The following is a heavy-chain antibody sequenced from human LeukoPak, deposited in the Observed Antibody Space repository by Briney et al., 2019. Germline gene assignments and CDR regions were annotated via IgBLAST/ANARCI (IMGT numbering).Heavy chain of an antibody. J-gene: IGHJ3*02. Sequence: GGSLRLSCAASGFTFSSYSMNWVRQAPGKGLEWVSSISSSSDIYYADSVKGRFTISRDNAKNSLYLQMNSLRAEDTAVYYCASLDSSGYYQGFDIWGQGTTVTVSS. CDR1: GFTFSSYS. CDR2: ISSSSDI. V-gene: IGHV3-21*01. D-gene: IGHD3-22*01. CDR3: ASLDSSGYYQGFDI.